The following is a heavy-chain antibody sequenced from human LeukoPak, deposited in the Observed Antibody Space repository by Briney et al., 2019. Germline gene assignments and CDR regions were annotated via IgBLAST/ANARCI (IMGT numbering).Heavy chain of an antibody. CDR2: ISSSGSTI. Sequence: GGSLRLSCAASGFTFSDYYMSWIRQAPGKGLEWVSYISSSGSTIYYADSVKGRFTISRDNAKNSLYLQMNSLRAEDTAVYYCASPGRDYDDYFDYWGQGTLVTVSS. V-gene: IGHV3-11*04. CDR1: GFTFSDYY. D-gene: IGHD3-10*01. CDR3: ASPGRDYDDYFDY. J-gene: IGHJ4*02.